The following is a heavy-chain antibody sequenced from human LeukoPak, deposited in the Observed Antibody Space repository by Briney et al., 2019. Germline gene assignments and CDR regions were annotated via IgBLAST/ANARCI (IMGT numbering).Heavy chain of an antibody. CDR1: GFTFSSYG. CDR3: AKDRGSSSWYLDY. V-gene: IGHV3-33*06. D-gene: IGHD6-13*01. J-gene: IGHJ4*02. Sequence: GSLRLSCAASGFTFSSYGMHWVRQAPGKGLEWVAVIRYDGSNKYYADSVKGRFTISRDNSKNTLYLQMNSLRAEDTAVYYCAKDRGSSSWYLDYWGQGTLVTVSS. CDR2: IRYDGSNK.